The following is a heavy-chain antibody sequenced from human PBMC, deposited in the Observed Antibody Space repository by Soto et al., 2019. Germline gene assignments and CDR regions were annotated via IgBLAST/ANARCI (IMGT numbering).Heavy chain of an antibody. CDR3: ARGVRYCGGDCYLGQGWFDP. V-gene: IGHV4-31*03. D-gene: IGHD2-21*01. Sequence: QVQLQESGPGLVKPSQTLSLTCTVSGGSISSGGYYWSWIRQHPGKGLEWIGYIYYSGSTYYNPSLKSRVTISVDTSKNQFSLKLSSVTAADTAVYYCARGVRYCGGDCYLGQGWFDPWGQGTLVTVSS. CDR2: IYYSGST. J-gene: IGHJ5*02. CDR1: GGSISSGGYY.